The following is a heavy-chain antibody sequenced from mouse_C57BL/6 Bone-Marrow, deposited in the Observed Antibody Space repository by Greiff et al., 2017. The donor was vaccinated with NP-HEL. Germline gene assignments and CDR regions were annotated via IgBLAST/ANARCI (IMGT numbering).Heavy chain of an antibody. CDR3: ARLYYDYDGDY. CDR2: INSDGGST. CDR1: EYEFPSHD. J-gene: IGHJ2*01. D-gene: IGHD2-4*01. V-gene: IGHV5-2*01. Sequence: EVTLMESGGGLVQPGESLKLSCESNEYEFPSHDMSWVRKTPEKRLALVAAINSDGGSTYYPDTMARRFIISRDNTKQTLYLQMSSLRSEDTALYYCARLYYDYDGDYWGQGTTLTVSS.